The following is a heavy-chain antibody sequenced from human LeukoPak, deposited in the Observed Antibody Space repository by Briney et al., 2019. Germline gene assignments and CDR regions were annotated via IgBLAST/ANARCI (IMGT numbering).Heavy chain of an antibody. V-gene: IGHV1-24*01. D-gene: IGHD6-19*01. Sequence: ASVKVSCKVSGYTLTELSMHWVRQAPGKGLEWMGGFDPEDGETIYAQKFQGRVTMTEDTSTDTAYMELSSLRSADTAVYYCATGYSSGWPFDYWGQGTLVTVSS. CDR2: FDPEDGET. J-gene: IGHJ4*02. CDR3: ATGYSSGWPFDY. CDR1: GYTLTELS.